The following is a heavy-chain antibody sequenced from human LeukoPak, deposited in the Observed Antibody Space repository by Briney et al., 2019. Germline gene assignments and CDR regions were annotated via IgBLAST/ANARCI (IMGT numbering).Heavy chain of an antibody. CDR3: ARDRITWLD. CDR2: ITSDGSST. Sequence: PGGSLRLSCAASVFTFSSYWMHWVRQAPGRGLVWVSRITSDGSSTSYAASVKGRFTISRDNARNTLYLQMNSLRAEDTAVYYCARDRITWLDWGQGTLVTVSS. CDR1: VFTFSSYW. V-gene: IGHV3-74*01. J-gene: IGHJ4*02. D-gene: IGHD3-10*01.